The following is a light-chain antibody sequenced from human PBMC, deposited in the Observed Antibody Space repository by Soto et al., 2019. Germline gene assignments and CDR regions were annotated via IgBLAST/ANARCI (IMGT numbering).Light chain of an antibody. CDR2: GAS. CDR3: QQYSSSPS. J-gene: IGKJ5*01. CDR1: QSVSTN. V-gene: IGKV3-15*01. Sequence: ILMTQSPTTLSVSQGERATLSFRASQSVSTNLAWYQQKPGQVPSLLIYGASTRASGIPARFSGSGSGTEFTLTIGSLQSEDFAVYYCQQYSSSPSFGQGTRLEIK.